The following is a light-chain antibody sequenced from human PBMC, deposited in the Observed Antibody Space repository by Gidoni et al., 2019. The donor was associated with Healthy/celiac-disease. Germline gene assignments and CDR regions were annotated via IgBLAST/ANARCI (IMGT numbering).Light chain of an antibody. V-gene: IGKV1-39*01. CDR1: QSISKY. CDR3: QQSYSTGWT. J-gene: IGKJ1*01. CDR2: ATS. Sequence: DIQMTPSPFSLSASVGDRVTITCRASQSISKYLNWYQQKPGEAPNLLIYATSSLQSGVPSRFSGSGSGTDFTLTISSLRPEDFATYYCQQSYSTGWTFGQGTKVEIK.